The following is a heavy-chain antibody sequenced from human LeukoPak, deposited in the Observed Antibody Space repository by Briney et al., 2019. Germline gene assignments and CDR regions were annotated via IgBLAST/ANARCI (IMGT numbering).Heavy chain of an antibody. V-gene: IGHV4-59*01. D-gene: IGHD6-13*01. CDR3: ARGRQQLAY. Sequence: SETLSLTSTVSGGSISSYYWSWIRQPPGKGLEWIGYIYYSGSTNYNPSLKSRVTISVDTSKNQFSLKLSSVTVADTAVYYCARGRQQLAYWGQGTLVTVSS. CDR2: IYYSGST. CDR1: GGSISSYY. J-gene: IGHJ4*02.